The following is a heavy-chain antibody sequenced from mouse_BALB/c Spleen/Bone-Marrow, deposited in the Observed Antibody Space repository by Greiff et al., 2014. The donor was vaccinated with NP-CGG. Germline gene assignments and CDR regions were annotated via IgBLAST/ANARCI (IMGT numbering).Heavy chain of an antibody. CDR3: SRITTATGAMDY. CDR2: IWADGST. D-gene: IGHD1-2*01. Sequence: VHLVESGPGLVAPSLSLSITCTVSGFSLTSYGVHWVRQPPGKGLEWLGVIWADGSTNYNSALMSRLSISKDNSKSQVFLKMNSLQTDDTAMYYCSRITTATGAMDYWGQGTSVTVSS. V-gene: IGHV2-9*02. CDR1: GFSLTSYG. J-gene: IGHJ4*01.